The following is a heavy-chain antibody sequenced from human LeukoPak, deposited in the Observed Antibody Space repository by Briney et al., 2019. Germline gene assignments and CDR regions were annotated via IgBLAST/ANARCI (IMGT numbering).Heavy chain of an antibody. CDR3: AKDYYYDSSSPDY. Sequence: SETLSLTCTVSGYSISSGYYWGWIRQPPGKGLEWIGSIYHSGSTYYNPSLKSRVTISVDTSKNQFSLKLSSVTAADTAVYYCAKDYYYDSSSPDYWGQGTLVTVSS. CDR1: GYSISSGYY. J-gene: IGHJ4*02. CDR2: IYHSGST. D-gene: IGHD3-22*01. V-gene: IGHV4-38-2*02.